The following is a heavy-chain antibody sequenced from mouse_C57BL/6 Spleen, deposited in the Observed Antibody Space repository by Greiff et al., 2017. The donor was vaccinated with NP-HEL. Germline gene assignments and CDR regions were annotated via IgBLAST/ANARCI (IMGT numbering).Heavy chain of an antibody. J-gene: IGHJ2*01. Sequence: EVMLVESGGGLVKPGGSLKLSCAASGFTFSSYTMSWVRQTPEKRLEWVATISGGGGNTYYPDSVKGRFTISRDNAKNTLYLQMSSLRSEDTALYYCARRGIPDYYGSTSYYFDYWGQGTTLTVSS. CDR2: ISGGGGNT. CDR1: GFTFSSYT. V-gene: IGHV5-9*01. CDR3: ARRGIPDYYGSTSYYFDY. D-gene: IGHD1-1*01.